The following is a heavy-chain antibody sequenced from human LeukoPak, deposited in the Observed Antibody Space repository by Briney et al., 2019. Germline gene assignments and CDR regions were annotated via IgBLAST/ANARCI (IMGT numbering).Heavy chain of an antibody. CDR3: ARDPGWGHFDY. Sequence: GGSLRLSCAASGFTFSSYEMSWVRQAPGKGLEWVSYISSSGSTIYYADSVKGRFTISRDNAKNSLYLQMNSLRAEDTAVYYCARDPGWGHFDYWGQGTLVTVSS. CDR2: ISSSGSTI. V-gene: IGHV3-48*03. D-gene: IGHD3-16*01. J-gene: IGHJ4*02. CDR1: GFTFSSYE.